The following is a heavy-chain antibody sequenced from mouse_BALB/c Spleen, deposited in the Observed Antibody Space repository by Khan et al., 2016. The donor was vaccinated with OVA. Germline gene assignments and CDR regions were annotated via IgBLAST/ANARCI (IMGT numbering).Heavy chain of an antibody. Sequence: QIQLVQSGPELKKPGETVKISCRTSGYTFTKYGMNWVNQAPGEGLKWMGWIDTNTGEPTYAEEFKGRFAFSLETSASTAYLQINNLKDEDTATFFCARSPHYKYDGCAYWGQGTQVTVSA. D-gene: IGHD2-14*01. CDR3: ARSPHYKYDGCAY. CDR2: IDTNTGEP. J-gene: IGHJ3*01. V-gene: IGHV9-3*02. CDR1: GYTFTKYG.